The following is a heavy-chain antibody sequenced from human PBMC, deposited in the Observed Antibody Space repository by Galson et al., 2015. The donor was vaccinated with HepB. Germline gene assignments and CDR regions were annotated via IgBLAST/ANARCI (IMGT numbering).Heavy chain of an antibody. J-gene: IGHJ6*02. Sequence: SLRLSCAASGFTFSSYAMSWVRQAPGKGLEWVSGISASGSSTYYADSVKGRFTISRDNSKNTLYLQMNSLRAEDTAVYYCANHYGSSYNYYGMDVWGQGTTVTVSS. CDR2: ISASGSST. D-gene: IGHD3-10*01. CDR3: ANHYGSSYNYYGMDV. V-gene: IGHV3-23*01. CDR1: GFTFSSYA.